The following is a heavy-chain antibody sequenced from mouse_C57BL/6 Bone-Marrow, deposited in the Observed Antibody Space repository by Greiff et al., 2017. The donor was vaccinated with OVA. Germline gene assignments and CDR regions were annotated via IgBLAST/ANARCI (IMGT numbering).Heavy chain of an antibody. CDR1: GYTLTSYW. D-gene: IGHD2-4*01. CDR2: IHPNSGST. J-gene: IGHJ4*01. CDR3: ARPYDYDRDYYAMDY. V-gene: IGHV1-64*01. Sequence: QVQLQQPGAELVKPGASVKLSCKASGYTLTSYWMHWVKQRPGQGLEWIGMIHPNSGSTKYNEKFKSKATLPVDKSYSTASMQLSSLTSEASAFYYCARPYDYDRDYYAMDYWGQGTSVTVSS.